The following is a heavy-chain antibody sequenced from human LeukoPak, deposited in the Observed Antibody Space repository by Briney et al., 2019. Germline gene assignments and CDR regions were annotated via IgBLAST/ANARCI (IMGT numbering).Heavy chain of an antibody. CDR1: GGTFSSYA. CDR3: ARGQVGATRAGWFDP. CDR2: IIPIFGTA. V-gene: IGHV1-69*01. J-gene: IGHJ5*02. Sequence: WASVKVSCKASGGTFSSYAISWVRQAPGQGLEWMGGIIPIFGTANYAQKFQGRVTITADESTSTAYMELSSLRSEDTAVYYCARGQVGATRAGWFDPWGQGTLVTVSS. D-gene: IGHD1-26*01.